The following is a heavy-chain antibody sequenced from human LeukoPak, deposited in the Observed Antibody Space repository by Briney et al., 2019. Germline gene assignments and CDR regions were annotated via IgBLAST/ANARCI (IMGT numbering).Heavy chain of an antibody. CDR1: GGSISSGSYY. CDR3: ARARTYSSLLEWFDY. J-gene: IGHJ4*02. Sequence: PSETLSLTCTVSGGSISSGSYYWSWIRQPAGTGLEWIGRIYTSGSTNYNPSPKSRVTISVDTSKNQFSLKLSSVTAADTAVYYCARARTYSSLLEWFDYCGQGTLVTVSS. CDR2: IYTSGST. V-gene: IGHV4-61*02. D-gene: IGHD3-3*01.